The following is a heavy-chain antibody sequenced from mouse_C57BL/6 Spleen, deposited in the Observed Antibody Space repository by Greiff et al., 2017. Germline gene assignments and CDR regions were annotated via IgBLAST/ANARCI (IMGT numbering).Heavy chain of an antibody. CDR3: ARSYYDSSSYWYFDV. J-gene: IGHJ1*03. CDR1: GYTFTDYN. D-gene: IGHD1-1*01. V-gene: IGHV1-18*01. Sequence: VQLQQSGPELVKPGASVKIPCKASGYTFTDYNMDWVKQSHGKSLEWIGDSNPNNGGTIYNQKFKGKATLTVDKSSSTAYMELRSLTSADTAVYYCARSYYDSSSYWYFDVWGTGTTVTVSS. CDR2: SNPNNGGT.